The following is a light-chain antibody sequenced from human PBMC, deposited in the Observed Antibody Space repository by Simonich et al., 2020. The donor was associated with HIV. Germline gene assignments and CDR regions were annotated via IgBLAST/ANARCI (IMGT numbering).Light chain of an antibody. CDR1: QSIRTY. CDR3: QHLNSYPRT. J-gene: IGKJ1*01. V-gene: IGKV1-17*01. CDR2: AAS. Sequence: DIQMTQSPSSLSASVGDRVTITCRASQSIRTYLSWYQQKPGKAPKLLIYAASTLKSGVTSRFSGSGSGTEFTLTISSLQPEDFATYYCQHLNSYPRTFGQGTKVEIK.